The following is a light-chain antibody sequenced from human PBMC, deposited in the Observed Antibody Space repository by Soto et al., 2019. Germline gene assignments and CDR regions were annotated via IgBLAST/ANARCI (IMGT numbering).Light chain of an antibody. V-gene: IGKV1-5*01. CDR2: DAS. CDR3: QQSVT. Sequence: DIQMTQSPSTLSAYVVARVTITCRASQSISSWLAWYQQKPGKAPKLLIYDASSLESGDPSRFSGSGSGTEFTLTISSLQPDDFATYYCQQSVTFGQGTKVDIK. CDR1: QSISSW. J-gene: IGKJ1*01.